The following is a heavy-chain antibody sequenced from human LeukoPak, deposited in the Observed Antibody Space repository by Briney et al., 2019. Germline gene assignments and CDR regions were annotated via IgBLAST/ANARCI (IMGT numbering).Heavy chain of an antibody. V-gene: IGHV4-59*01. J-gene: IGHJ4*02. CDR1: GGSINTYF. CDR3: ASGGDTTMGTFDS. D-gene: IGHD5-18*01. Sequence: SETLSLTCAVSGGSINTYFWSWIRQPPGKGLEWIGYMYYSGSTNYNPSLKSRATISMDTSKNQFSLKLSSLTAADTAVYYCASGGDTTMGTFDSWGQGTLVTVSS. CDR2: MYYSGST.